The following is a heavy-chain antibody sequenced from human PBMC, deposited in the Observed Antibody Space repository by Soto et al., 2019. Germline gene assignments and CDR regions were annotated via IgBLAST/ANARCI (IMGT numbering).Heavy chain of an antibody. D-gene: IGHD3-22*01. Sequence: GGSLRLSCAASGFTFSSYAMSWVRQAPGRGLEWVSAISGSGGSTYYADSVKGRFTISRDNSKNTLYLQMNSLRAEDTAVYYCAKDATHQAYYYDSSGYYYFDYWGQGTLVTVSS. V-gene: IGHV3-23*01. J-gene: IGHJ4*02. CDR3: AKDATHQAYYYDSSGYYYFDY. CDR2: ISGSGGST. CDR1: GFTFSSYA.